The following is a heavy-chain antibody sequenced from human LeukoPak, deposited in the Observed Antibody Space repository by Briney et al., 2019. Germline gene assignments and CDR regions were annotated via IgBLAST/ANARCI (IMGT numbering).Heavy chain of an antibody. J-gene: IGHJ4*02. CDR3: ARVVITMVRGVIDY. Sequence: SETLSLTCTVSSGSISTSNYYWGWVRQPPGKALEWIGNIFYSGSTYYSPSLKSRVTISLDTSRNQFSLKLSSVTAADTAVYYCARVVITMVRGVIDYWGQGTLVTVSS. D-gene: IGHD3-10*01. V-gene: IGHV4-39*07. CDR1: SGSISTSNYY. CDR2: IFYSGST.